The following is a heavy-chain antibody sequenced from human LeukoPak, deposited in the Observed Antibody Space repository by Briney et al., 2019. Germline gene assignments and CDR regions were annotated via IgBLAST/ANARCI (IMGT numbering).Heavy chain of an antibody. D-gene: IGHD1-26*01. V-gene: IGHV4-59*12. J-gene: IGHJ4*02. CDR2: IYNSGST. CDR3: AREIVGAPTPGAY. Sequence: SETLSLTCTVSGDSISSNYWSWIRQPPGKGLEWIGYIYNSGSTKYNPSLKSRVTISVDTSKNLFSLKLTSVTAADTAVYYCAREIVGAPTPGAYWGQGILVTVSS. CDR1: GDSISSNY.